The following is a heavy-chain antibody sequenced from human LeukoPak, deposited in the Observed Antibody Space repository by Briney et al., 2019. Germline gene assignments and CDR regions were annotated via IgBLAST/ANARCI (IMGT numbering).Heavy chain of an antibody. D-gene: IGHD6-19*01. CDR1: GFTFGSYS. Sequence: GGSLRLSCAASGFTFGSYSMNWVRQAPGKGLEWVSSISSSSSYIYYADSVKGRFTISRDNAKNSLYLQMNSLRAEDTAVYYCARGGYSSGWYVAFDIWGQGTMVTVSS. CDR2: ISSSSSYI. CDR3: ARGGYSSGWYVAFDI. V-gene: IGHV3-21*01. J-gene: IGHJ3*02.